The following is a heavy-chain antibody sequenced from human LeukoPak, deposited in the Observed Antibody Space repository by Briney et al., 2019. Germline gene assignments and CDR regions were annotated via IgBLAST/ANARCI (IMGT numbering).Heavy chain of an antibody. CDR2: ISYDGSNK. D-gene: IGHD3-22*01. V-gene: IGHV3-30*18. J-gene: IGHJ4*02. Sequence: GGSLRLSCAASGFTFSSYGMHWVRQAPGKGLEWVAVISYDGSNKYYADSVKGRFTISRDNSKNTLYLQMNSLRAEDTAVYYCAKDRYYDSSGYYPNFDYWGQGTLVTVSS. CDR3: AKDRYYDSSGYYPNFDY. CDR1: GFTFSSYG.